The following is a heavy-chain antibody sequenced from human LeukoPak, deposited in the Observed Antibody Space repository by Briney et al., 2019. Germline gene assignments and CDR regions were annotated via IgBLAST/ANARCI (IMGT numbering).Heavy chain of an antibody. Sequence: ASVKVSCKASGYTFTGYYMHWVRQAPGQGLEWMGWINPNTGATNYPQKFQGRVTMTRDTSTSTVYMELSSLRSEDTAVYYCARGAYYDSPYYFDYWGQGTLVTVSS. D-gene: IGHD3-22*01. CDR1: GYTFTGYY. CDR2: INPNTGAT. CDR3: ARGAYYDSPYYFDY. V-gene: IGHV1-2*02. J-gene: IGHJ4*02.